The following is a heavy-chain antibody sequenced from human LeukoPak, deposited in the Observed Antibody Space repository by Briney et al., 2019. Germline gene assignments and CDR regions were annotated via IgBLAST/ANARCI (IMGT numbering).Heavy chain of an antibody. V-gene: IGHV3-48*01. CDR1: GFTFSSYA. D-gene: IGHD6-13*01. J-gene: IGHJ4*02. CDR3: ARPLAGWQQLIGGLDY. Sequence: GGSLRLSCAASGFTFSSYAMSWVRQAPGKGLEWVSYISSSGSTIYYADSVKGRFTISRDNSKNTLYLQMNSLRAEDTAVYYCARPLAGWQQLIGGLDYWGQGTLVTVSS. CDR2: ISSSGSTI.